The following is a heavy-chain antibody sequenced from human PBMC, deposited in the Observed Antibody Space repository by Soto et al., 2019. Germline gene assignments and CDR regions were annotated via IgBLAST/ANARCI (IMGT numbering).Heavy chain of an antibody. D-gene: IGHD3-3*01. CDR2: IYYSGST. V-gene: IGHV4-59*01. CDR1: GGSIISYY. Sequence: PSETLSLTCTVSGGSIISYYWIWIRQPPGKGLEWIGYIYYSGSTNYNPSLKSRVTISVDTSKNQFSLKLSSVTAADTAVYYCARGPAHYDFWSGIDYWGQGTLVTVSS. J-gene: IGHJ4*02. CDR3: ARGPAHYDFWSGIDY.